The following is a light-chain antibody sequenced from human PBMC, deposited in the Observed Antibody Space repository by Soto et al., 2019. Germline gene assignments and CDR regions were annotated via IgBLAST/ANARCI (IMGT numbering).Light chain of an antibody. CDR3: QHYGSTPWS. CDR1: QSVSSTY. V-gene: IGKV3-20*01. Sequence: MVKKSPGAVSLSPGERASLSCRASQSVSSTYLAWYQQRPGQAPRLLIYGASTGATDIPDRISGSGSGTDFTLTVSRLEPEDFAVYYCQHYGSTPWSFCQGTKVDNK. CDR2: GAS. J-gene: IGKJ1*01.